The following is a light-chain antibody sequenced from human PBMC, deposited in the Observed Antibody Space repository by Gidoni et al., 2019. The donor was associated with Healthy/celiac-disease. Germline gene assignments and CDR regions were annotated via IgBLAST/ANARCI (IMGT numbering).Light chain of an antibody. CDR3: QQYNSPWT. CDR1: QSISSW. Sequence: IQITQSPSPLYASVGDRVTIPCRSSQSISSWLACYQQKPGKAPKLLISKSSSLESGVPSRLSGSGSGKEFTRTISSLQPDDLATYDCQQYNSPWTFGQGTKVEIK. V-gene: IGKV1-5*03. CDR2: KSS. J-gene: IGKJ1*01.